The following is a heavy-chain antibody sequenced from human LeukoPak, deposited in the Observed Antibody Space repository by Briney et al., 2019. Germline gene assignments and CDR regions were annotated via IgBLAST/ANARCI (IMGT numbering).Heavy chain of an antibody. V-gene: IGHV4-59*01. J-gene: IGHJ4*02. CDR1: GGSISSYY. D-gene: IGHD6-13*01. CDR2: IYYSGST. Sequence: SETLSLTCTVSGGSISSYYWSWIRQPPGKGLEWIGYIYYSGSTNYNPSLKSRVTISVDTSKNQFSLKLSSVTAADTAPYYCARSSSWYGTNYWGQGTLVTVSS. CDR3: ARSSSWYGTNY.